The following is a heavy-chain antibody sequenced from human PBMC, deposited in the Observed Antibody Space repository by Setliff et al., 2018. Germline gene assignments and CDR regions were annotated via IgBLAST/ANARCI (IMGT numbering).Heavy chain of an antibody. Sequence: PGGSLRLSCATSGFTFSEHYIDWVRQAPGKGLEWVSSISSSSSYIYCADSVKGRFTISRDNAKNTLYLQMNSLRAEDTAVYYCARGSIAAAEYWGQGTLVTVSS. D-gene: IGHD6-13*01. CDR2: ISSSSSYI. CDR3: ARGSIAAAEY. CDR1: GFTFSEHY. J-gene: IGHJ4*02. V-gene: IGHV3-21*01.